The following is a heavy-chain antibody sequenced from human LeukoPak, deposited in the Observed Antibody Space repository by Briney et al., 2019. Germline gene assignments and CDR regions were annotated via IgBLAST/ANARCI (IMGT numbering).Heavy chain of an antibody. Sequence: SSETLSLTCIVSGGSISSYYWSWIRQPPGKGLEWIGYIYNSGSTNYNPSLESRITISVDTSKNQFSLKLSSVTAADTAVYYCARGLGDYVEDWYFDLWGRGTLVTVSS. J-gene: IGHJ2*01. CDR2: IYNSGST. CDR1: GGSISSYY. D-gene: IGHD4-17*01. CDR3: ARGLGDYVEDWYFDL. V-gene: IGHV4-59*01.